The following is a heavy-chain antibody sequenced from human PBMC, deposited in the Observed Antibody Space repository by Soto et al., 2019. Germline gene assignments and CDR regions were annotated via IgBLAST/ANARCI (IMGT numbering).Heavy chain of an antibody. Sequence: EVQLLESGGHLVQPGGSLRLSCAASGFTFSSYALTWVRQAPGRGLEWVSSISGSGDTTYYADAVEGRFTISRDNSKNTLYLQMNSLRAEDTAVYYCAKVKTWTYLDYLGQGTLVTVSS. CDR3: AKVKTWTYLDY. D-gene: IGHD5-12*01. CDR2: ISGSGDTT. V-gene: IGHV3-23*01. J-gene: IGHJ4*02. CDR1: GFTFSSYA.